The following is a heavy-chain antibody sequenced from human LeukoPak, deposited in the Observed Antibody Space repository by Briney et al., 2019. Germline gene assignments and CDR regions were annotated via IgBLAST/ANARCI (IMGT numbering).Heavy chain of an antibody. Sequence: PGGSLRLSCAASGFTVSSNYMSWVRQAPGKGLEWVSVIYSGGSTYYADSVKGRFTISRDNSKNTLYLQMNSLRAEDTAVYYCARDQSTTVTTSFGYYYYTDVWGKGTTVTVSS. V-gene: IGHV3-53*01. CDR2: IYSGGST. CDR1: GFTVSSNY. CDR3: ARDQSTTVTTSFGYYYYTDV. J-gene: IGHJ6*03. D-gene: IGHD4-17*01.